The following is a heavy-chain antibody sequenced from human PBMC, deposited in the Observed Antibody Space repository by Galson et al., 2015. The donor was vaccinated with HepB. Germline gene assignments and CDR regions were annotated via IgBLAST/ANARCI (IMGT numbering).Heavy chain of an antibody. D-gene: IGHD3-10*01. CDR2: ISYDGSNK. Sequence: SLRLSCAASGFTFSSYAMHWVRQAPGKGLEWVAVISYDGSNKYYADSVKGRFTISRDNSKNTLYLQMNSLRAEDTAVYYCARDPEVLWFGEWKGRNYYYGMDVWGQGTTVTVSS. CDR3: ARDPEVLWFGEWKGRNYYYGMDV. CDR1: GFTFSSYA. V-gene: IGHV3-30*04. J-gene: IGHJ6*02.